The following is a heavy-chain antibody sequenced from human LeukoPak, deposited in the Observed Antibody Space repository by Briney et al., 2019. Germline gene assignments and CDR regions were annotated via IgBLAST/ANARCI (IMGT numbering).Heavy chain of an antibody. CDR3: ASAGGAFDM. CDR2: IWSDGSHI. CDR1: GFAFSNYC. Sequence: GGSLRLSCAASGFAFSNYCMHWVRQAPGKGLEWVAVIWSDGSHIYYAESMKGRLTISRDNAKNMVYLQMNSLRVEDTAVYYCASAGGAFDMWGRGTLATVSS. V-gene: IGHV3-33*03. J-gene: IGHJ3*02. D-gene: IGHD4-23*01.